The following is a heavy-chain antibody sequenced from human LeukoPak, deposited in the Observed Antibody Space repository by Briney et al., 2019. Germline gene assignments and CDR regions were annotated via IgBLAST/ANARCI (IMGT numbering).Heavy chain of an antibody. J-gene: IGHJ4*02. V-gene: IGHV1-2*02. D-gene: IGHD4-17*01. CDR1: GYTFTGYY. CDR2: INPNSGGT. Sequence: ASVKVSCKASGYTFTGYYMHWERQAPGQGLEWMGWINPNSGGTNYAQKFQGRVTMTRDTSISTAYMELSRLRSDDTAVYYCARDRDYGDLNFDYWGQGTLVTVSS. CDR3: ARDRDYGDLNFDY.